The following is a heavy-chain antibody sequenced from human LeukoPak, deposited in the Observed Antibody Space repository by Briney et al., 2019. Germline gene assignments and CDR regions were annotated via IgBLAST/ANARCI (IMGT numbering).Heavy chain of an antibody. D-gene: IGHD6-19*01. CDR3: ARRAQWPGAYYYYMDV. Sequence: GGSLRLSCAASGFTVSSNYMSWVRQAPGKGLEWVSVIYSGGSTYYADSVKGRFTISRDNSKNTLYLQMNSLRAEDTAVYYCARRAQWPGAYYYYMDVWGKGTTVTISS. V-gene: IGHV3-66*01. CDR1: GFTVSSNY. J-gene: IGHJ6*03. CDR2: IYSGGST.